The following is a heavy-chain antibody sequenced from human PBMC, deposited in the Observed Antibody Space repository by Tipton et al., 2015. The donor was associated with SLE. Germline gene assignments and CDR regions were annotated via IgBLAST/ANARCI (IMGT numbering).Heavy chain of an antibody. Sequence: TLSLTCTVSSDSFNIIGYYWSWIRQHPGKGLEWIGNIYYSGSTHYNPSLKSRVTILVDTSRNQFSLKLSSVTAADTAVYYCASGRGIAVTVTDAFDIWGQGTMVTVSS. D-gene: IGHD6-19*01. CDR3: ASGRGIAVTVTDAFDI. CDR2: IYYSGST. V-gene: IGHV4-31*03. CDR1: SDSFNIIGYY. J-gene: IGHJ3*02.